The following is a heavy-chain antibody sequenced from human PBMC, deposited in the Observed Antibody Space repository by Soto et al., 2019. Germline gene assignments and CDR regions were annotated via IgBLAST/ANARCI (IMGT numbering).Heavy chain of an antibody. Sequence: SETLSLTCTVSGGSISSSTYYWGWIRQPPGKGLEWIGSIYYTGSTYYNPSLKSRVTISVDTSKNQFSLKLSSVTAADTAVYYCARESYGYYYGYWGQGTLVTVSS. CDR1: GGSISSSTYY. J-gene: IGHJ4*02. CDR3: ARESYGYYYGY. V-gene: IGHV4-39*01. CDR2: IYYTGST. D-gene: IGHD3-22*01.